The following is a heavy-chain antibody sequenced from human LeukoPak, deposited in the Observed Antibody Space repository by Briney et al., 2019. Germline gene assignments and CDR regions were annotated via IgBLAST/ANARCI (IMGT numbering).Heavy chain of an antibody. CDR2: GLYSGSA. J-gene: IGHJ3*02. CDR1: GASIYTVGSL. CDR3: ARRPSWPTTSAFDI. V-gene: IGHV4-39*01. Sequence: SETLSLTCAVSGASIYTVGSLWGWIRQPPGEGLEWIGSGLYSGSANYNPSLQSRVAISVDTSRNQFSLRLSSVTPADTAVYYCARRPSWPTTSAFDIWGQGTLVTVSP. D-gene: IGHD4-17*01.